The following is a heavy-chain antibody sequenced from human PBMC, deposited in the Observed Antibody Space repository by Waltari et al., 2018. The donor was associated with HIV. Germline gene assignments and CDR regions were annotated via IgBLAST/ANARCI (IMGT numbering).Heavy chain of an antibody. Sequence: QVQLVESGGGVVQPGRSLRLSCAASGFTFSSYAMHWVRQAPGKGLEWVAVISYDGSNKYYADSVKGRCTISRDNSKNTLYLQMNSLRAEDTAVYYCANHGDYDYWGQGTLVTVSS. V-gene: IGHV3-30*04. CDR3: ANHGDYDY. J-gene: IGHJ4*02. CDR2: ISYDGSNK. CDR1: GFTFSSYA. D-gene: IGHD4-17*01.